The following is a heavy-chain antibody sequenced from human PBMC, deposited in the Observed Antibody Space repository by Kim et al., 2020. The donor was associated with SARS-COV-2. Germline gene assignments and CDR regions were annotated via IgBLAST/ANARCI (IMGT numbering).Heavy chain of an antibody. CDR3: AKDSNIPYWSGGSCYDQNDY. J-gene: IGHJ4*02. Sequence: RFTISRDNAKNSLYLQMNSLRAEDTALYYCAKDSNIPYWSGGSCYDQNDYWGQGTLVTVSS. D-gene: IGHD2-15*01. V-gene: IGHV3-9*01.